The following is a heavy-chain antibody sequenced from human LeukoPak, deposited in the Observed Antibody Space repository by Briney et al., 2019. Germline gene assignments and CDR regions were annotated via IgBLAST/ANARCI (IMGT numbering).Heavy chain of an antibody. V-gene: IGHV1-8*01. Sequence: GASVKISCKASGYTFTSYDINWVRQATGQGLEWMGWMNPNSGNTGYARKFQGRVTMTRNTSISTAYMELSSLRSEDTAVYYCARVWAYGGNSSYYYYYMDVWGKGTTVTVSS. D-gene: IGHD4-23*01. CDR3: ARVWAYGGNSSYYYYYMDV. CDR2: MNPNSGNT. J-gene: IGHJ6*03. CDR1: GYTFTSYD.